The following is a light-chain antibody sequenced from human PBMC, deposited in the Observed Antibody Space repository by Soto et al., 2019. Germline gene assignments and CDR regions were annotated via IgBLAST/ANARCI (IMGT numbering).Light chain of an antibody. Sequence: DIVLTQSPDSLAVSLGERATINCKSSQTVLYSSNNKNYLACYQQKPGQPPNLLIYWASTRESGVPDRFSGSGSGSDFTLTISSLQADDVAGYYCHQHHRAPHTFGQGTKLAIK. CDR1: QTVLYSSNNKNY. J-gene: IGKJ2*01. CDR3: HQHHRAPHT. CDR2: WAS. V-gene: IGKV4-1*01.